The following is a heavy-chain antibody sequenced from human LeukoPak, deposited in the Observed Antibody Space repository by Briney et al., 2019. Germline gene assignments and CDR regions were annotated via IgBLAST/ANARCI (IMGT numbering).Heavy chain of an antibody. CDR3: AKGSSAGRPYYFDY. D-gene: IGHD3-10*01. Sequence: GGSLRLSCAASGLTFSNYAMNWVRQASGKGLEWVSGITDSGRKTYYADSVKGRFTISRDNSKNTLYLQMNSLRAEDTAMYYCAKGSSAGRPYYFDYWGQGTLVTVSS. CDR1: GLTFSNYA. V-gene: IGHV3-23*01. CDR2: ITDSGRKT. J-gene: IGHJ4*02.